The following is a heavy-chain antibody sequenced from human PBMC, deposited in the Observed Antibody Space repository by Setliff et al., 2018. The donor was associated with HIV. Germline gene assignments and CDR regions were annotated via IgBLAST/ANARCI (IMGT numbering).Heavy chain of an antibody. Sequence: TSETLSLTCTVSGYSVNSDYLWCWIRQPPGKGLEWIGSVYHSGSTYYNPSLKGRVTTSLDTSKNQFSLKLTSVTAADTAMYYCAAFLVSPVTTQDYWGQGTPVTVSS. J-gene: IGHJ4*02. D-gene: IGHD4-17*01. CDR2: VYHSGST. V-gene: IGHV4-38-2*02. CDR3: AAFLVSPVTTQDY. CDR1: GYSVNSDYL.